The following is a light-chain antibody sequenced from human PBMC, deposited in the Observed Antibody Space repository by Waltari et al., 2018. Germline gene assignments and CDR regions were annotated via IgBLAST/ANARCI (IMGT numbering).Light chain of an antibody. V-gene: IGLV6-57*02. CDR2: EDG. CDR3: HSYVDTYHV. CDR1: SGSIASNH. J-gene: IGLJ3*02. Sequence: NFVLTQPLSVSESPGKTVTISCTGSSGSIASNHVQWYRQRPGSAPTTVIYEDGRRPSGVPDRFSGSIDRSSNSASLTISGLKTEDEGDYYCHSYVDTYHVFGGGTKLTVL.